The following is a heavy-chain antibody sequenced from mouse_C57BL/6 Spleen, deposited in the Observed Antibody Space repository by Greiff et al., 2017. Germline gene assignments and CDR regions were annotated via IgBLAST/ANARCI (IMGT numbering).Heavy chain of an antibody. D-gene: IGHD2-4*01. CDR3: ARHYYDYDVGFAY. V-gene: IGHV1-82*01. J-gene: IGHJ3*01. Sequence: VQLQQSGPELVKPGASVKISCKASGYAFSSSWMNWVKQRPGKGLEWIGRIYPGDGDTNYNGKFKGKATLTADKSSSTAYMQLSSLTSEDSAVYFCARHYYDYDVGFAYWGQGTLVTVSA. CDR2: IYPGDGDT. CDR1: GYAFSSSW.